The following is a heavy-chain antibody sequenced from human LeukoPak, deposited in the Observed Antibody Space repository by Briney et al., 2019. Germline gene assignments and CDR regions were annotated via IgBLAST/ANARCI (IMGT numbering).Heavy chain of an antibody. Sequence: SETLSLTCTVSGGSVSSSSYYWGWIRQPPGKGLEWIGSIYYSGSTYYNPSLKSRVTISVDTSKNQFSLKLSSVTAADTAVYYCARGQYYDILTGYRPGIFDYWGQGTLVTVSS. CDR3: ARGQYYDILTGYRPGIFDY. V-gene: IGHV4-39*07. D-gene: IGHD3-9*01. CDR1: GGSVSSSSYY. J-gene: IGHJ4*02. CDR2: IYYSGST.